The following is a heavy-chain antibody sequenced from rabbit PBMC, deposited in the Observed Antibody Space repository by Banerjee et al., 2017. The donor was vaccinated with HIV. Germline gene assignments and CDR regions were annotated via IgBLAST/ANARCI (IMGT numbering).Heavy chain of an antibody. D-gene: IGHD1-1*01. V-gene: IGHV1S40*01. Sequence: VRQAPGKGLEWIGCIDTGSGSTYYASWAKGRFTISKTSSTTVTLQLTSLTAADTATYFCARATSSGYTRLDLWGQGTLVTVS. CDR3: ARATSSGYTRLDL. CDR2: IDTGSGST. J-gene: IGHJ3*01.